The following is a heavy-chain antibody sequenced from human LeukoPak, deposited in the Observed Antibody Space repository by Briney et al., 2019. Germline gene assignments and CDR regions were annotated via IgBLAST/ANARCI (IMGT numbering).Heavy chain of an antibody. J-gene: IGHJ4*02. D-gene: IGHD2-2*01. CDR3: ASVPRTSRPLDY. Sequence: PSETLSLTCAVYGGSFSGYYWSWIRQPPGKGLEWIGEINHSGSTNYNPSLKSRVTISEDTSKNQFSLKLSSVTAADTAVYYCASVPRTSRPLDYWGQGTLDTVSS. V-gene: IGHV4-34*01. CDR2: INHSGST. CDR1: GGSFSGYY.